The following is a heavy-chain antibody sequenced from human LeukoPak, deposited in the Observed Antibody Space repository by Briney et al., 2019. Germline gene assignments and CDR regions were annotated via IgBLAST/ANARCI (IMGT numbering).Heavy chain of an antibody. D-gene: IGHD3-22*01. CDR3: ARGPTIIVVVTYYFDS. Sequence: GGSLRLSCAASGFTVSSNYMSWVRQAPGMGLEWVSVIYSGGSTYYADSVKGRFTISRDNSKNTLYLQMNSLRAEDTSVYYCARGPTIIVVVTYYFDSWGQGTLVTVSS. J-gene: IGHJ4*02. V-gene: IGHV3-66*01. CDR2: IYSGGST. CDR1: GFTVSSNY.